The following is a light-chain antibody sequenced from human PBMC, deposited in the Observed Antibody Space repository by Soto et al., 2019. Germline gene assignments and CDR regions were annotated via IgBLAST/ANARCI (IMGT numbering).Light chain of an antibody. CDR2: DVR. CDR3: SSYTSSSTLV. CDR1: SSDVGYYNY. V-gene: IGLV2-14*03. J-gene: IGLJ1*01. Sequence: QSALTQPASVSGSPGQSITISCTGTSSDVGYYNYVSWYQQHPGKATKLMIYDVRYRPSGVSDRFSGSKSGNTASLTLSGLQAEDEADYYCSSYTSSSTLVFGTGTKLTVL.